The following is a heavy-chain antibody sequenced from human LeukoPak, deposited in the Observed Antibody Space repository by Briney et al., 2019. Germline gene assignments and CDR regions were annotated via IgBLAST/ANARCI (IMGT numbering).Heavy chain of an antibody. CDR1: GYTFSNYG. CDR3: AKDDGGYNYGYNFDY. Sequence: ASVKVSCKASGYTFSNYGISWVRQAPGQGLEWMAWIAGDRIYAPQFQGRLTISTDTSTSTAYMELRSLRSDDTAVYYCAKDDGGYNYGYNFDYWGQGTLVTVSS. D-gene: IGHD5-18*01. V-gene: IGHV1-18*01. J-gene: IGHJ4*02. CDR2: IAGDR.